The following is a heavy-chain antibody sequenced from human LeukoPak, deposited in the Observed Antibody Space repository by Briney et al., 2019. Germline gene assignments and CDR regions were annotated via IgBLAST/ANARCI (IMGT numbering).Heavy chain of an antibody. CDR3: AREITMIVVPRAFDI. V-gene: IGHV1-69*06. J-gene: IGHJ3*02. D-gene: IGHD3-22*01. Sequence: GASVKVSCKASGGTFSSYAISWVRQAPGQGLEWMGGIIPIFGTANYAQKFQGRVTITADKSTSTAYMELSSLRSEDTAVYYCAREITMIVVPRAFDIWGQGTMVTVSS. CDR2: IIPIFGTA. CDR1: GGTFSSYA.